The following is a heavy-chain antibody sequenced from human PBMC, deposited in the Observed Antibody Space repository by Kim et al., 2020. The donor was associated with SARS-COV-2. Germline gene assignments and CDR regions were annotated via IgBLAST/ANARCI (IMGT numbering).Heavy chain of an antibody. D-gene: IGHD5-12*01. CDR2: IRSKANSYAT. J-gene: IGHJ2*01. Sequence: GGSLRLSCAASGFTFSGSAMHWVRQASGKGLEWVGRIRSKANSYATAYAASVKGRFTISRDDSKNTAYLQMNSLKTEDTAVYYCTRLLDSGYDGRYWYFDLWGRGTLVTVSS. CDR3: TRLLDSGYDGRYWYFDL. CDR1: GFTFSGSA. V-gene: IGHV3-73*01.